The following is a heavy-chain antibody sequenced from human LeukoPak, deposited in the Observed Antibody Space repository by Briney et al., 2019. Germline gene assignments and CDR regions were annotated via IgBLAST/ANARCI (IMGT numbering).Heavy chain of an antibody. J-gene: IGHJ4*02. CDR1: GFTFSSYG. V-gene: IGHV3-23*01. D-gene: IGHD5-24*01. Sequence: HTGGSLRHTCAASGFTFSSYGMSWVRQAPGKGLEWVSAISGSGGSTYYADSVKGRFTISRDNSKNTLYLQMNSLRAEDTAVYYCTKDRRAGYNSGYFDYWGQGTLVTVSS. CDR3: TKDRRAGYNSGYFDY. CDR2: ISGSGGST.